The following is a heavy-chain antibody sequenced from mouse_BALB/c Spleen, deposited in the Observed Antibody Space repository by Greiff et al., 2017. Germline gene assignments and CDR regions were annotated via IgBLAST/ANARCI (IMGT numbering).Heavy chain of an antibody. CDR2: IWGGGST. Sequence: VKLMESGPGLVAPSQSLSITCTVSGFSLTDYGVSWIRQPPGKGLEWLGVIWGGGSTYYNSALKSRLSISKDNSKSQVFLKMNSLQTDDTAMYYCAKRPPSYYGSPYWYFDVWGAGTTVTVSS. CDR1: GFSLTDYG. V-gene: IGHV2-6-5*01. CDR3: AKRPPSYYGSPYWYFDV. D-gene: IGHD1-1*01. J-gene: IGHJ1*01.